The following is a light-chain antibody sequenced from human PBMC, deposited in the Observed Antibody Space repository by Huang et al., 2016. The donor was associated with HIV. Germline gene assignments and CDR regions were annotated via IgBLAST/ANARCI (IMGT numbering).Light chain of an antibody. J-gene: IGKJ5*01. CDR1: HSVSSN. CDR2: GAS. CDR3: QQYDNWPLT. V-gene: IGKV3-15*01. Sequence: ERVMTQSPATLSVAPGERVTLSCRASHSVSSNLAWDQQKPGQAPRLLIHGASTRATGIPARFSCSGSGTEFTLAISSLQSEDSGVYFCQQYDNWPLTFGQGTRLEIK.